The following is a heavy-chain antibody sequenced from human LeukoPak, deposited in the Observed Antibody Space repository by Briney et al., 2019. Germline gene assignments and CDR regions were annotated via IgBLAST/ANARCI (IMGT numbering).Heavy chain of an antibody. J-gene: IGHJ4*02. V-gene: IGHV3-33*08. D-gene: IGHD6-19*01. Sequence: GGSLRLSCAASAFTFSSYGMHWVRQAPGKGLEWVAVIWYDGSNKYYADSVKGRFTISRDNSKNTLYLQMNSLRAEDTAVYYCARDQYSSGWYPPDYWGQGTLVTVSS. CDR3: ARDQYSSGWYPPDY. CDR1: AFTFSSYG. CDR2: IWYDGSNK.